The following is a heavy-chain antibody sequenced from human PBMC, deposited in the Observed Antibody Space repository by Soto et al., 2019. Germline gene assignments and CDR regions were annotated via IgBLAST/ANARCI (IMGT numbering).Heavy chain of an antibody. J-gene: IGHJ3*02. CDR2: IIPILGIA. V-gene: IGHV1-69*04. CDR1: GYTFTSYD. D-gene: IGHD3-16*02. CDR3: ARVYRMITFGEVIVMSGAFDS. Sequence: SVKVSCKASGYTFTSYDISWVRQAPGQGLEWMGRIIPILGIANYAQKFQGRVTITADKSTSTAYMELSSLRSEDTAVYYCARVYRMITFGEVIVMSGAFDSWGQGTMVTVSS.